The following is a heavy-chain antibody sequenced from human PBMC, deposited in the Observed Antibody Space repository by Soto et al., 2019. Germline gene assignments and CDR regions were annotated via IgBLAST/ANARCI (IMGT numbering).Heavy chain of an antibody. Sequence: GGSLRLSCAASGLTFSSYGMHWVRQAPGKGLEWVAVISYDGSNKYYADSVKGRFTISRDNSKNTLYLQMNSLRAEDTAVYYCAKDQSPYSSSDEHYYYGMDVWGQGTTVTVSS. V-gene: IGHV3-30*18. J-gene: IGHJ6*02. CDR1: GLTFSSYG. CDR3: AKDQSPYSSSDEHYYYGMDV. CDR2: ISYDGSNK. D-gene: IGHD6-13*01.